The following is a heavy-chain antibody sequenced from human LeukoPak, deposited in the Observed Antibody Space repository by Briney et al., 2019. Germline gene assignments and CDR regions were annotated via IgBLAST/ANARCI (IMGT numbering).Heavy chain of an antibody. Sequence: ASVKVSCKASGYTFTGYYMHWVRQAPGQGLEWMGWINPKRGDTNYAQKFQGRVTMTRDTSINTVYMELSRLRSDDTAVYYCAKKKGRRGGLLWFGELANSPLDYWGQGTLVTVSS. CDR2: INPKRGDT. J-gene: IGHJ4*02. CDR1: GYTFTGYY. CDR3: AKKKGRRGGLLWFGELANSPLDY. D-gene: IGHD3-10*01. V-gene: IGHV1-2*02.